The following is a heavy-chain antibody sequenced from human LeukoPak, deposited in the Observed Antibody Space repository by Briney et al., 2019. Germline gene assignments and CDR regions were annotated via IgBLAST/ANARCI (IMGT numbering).Heavy chain of an antibody. CDR1: GGSISSSSYY. CDR3: ARPNHWDAFDI. Sequence: PSETLSLTCTVSGGSISSSSYYWGWIRQPPGKGLEWIGSIYYSVSTYYNPSLKSRVTISVDTSKNQFSLKLSSVTAADTAVYYCARPNHWDAFDIWGQGTMVTVSS. J-gene: IGHJ3*02. V-gene: IGHV4-39*01. CDR2: IYYSVST. D-gene: IGHD1-1*01.